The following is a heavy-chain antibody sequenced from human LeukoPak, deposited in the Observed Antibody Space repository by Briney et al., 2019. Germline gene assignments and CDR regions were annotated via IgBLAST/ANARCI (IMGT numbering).Heavy chain of an antibody. CDR1: GGSISSYY. CDR3: ASAYSSGWYGRPADAFDI. J-gene: IGHJ3*02. Sequence: SETLSLTCTVSGGSISSYYWSWIRQPPGKGLEWIGYIYYSGSTNYNPSLKSRVTISVDTSKNQFSLKLSSVTAADTAVYYCASAYSSGWYGRPADAFDIWGQGTMVTVSS. CDR2: IYYSGST. D-gene: IGHD6-19*01. V-gene: IGHV4-59*01.